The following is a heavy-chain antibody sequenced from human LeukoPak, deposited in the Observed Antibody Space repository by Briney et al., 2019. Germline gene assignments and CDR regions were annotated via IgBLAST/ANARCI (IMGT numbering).Heavy chain of an antibody. Sequence: GGSLRLSCAASGFTFSSYAMSWVRQAPGKGLEWVSAISGSGGSTYYADSVKGRFTISRDNSKNTLYLQMNSLRAEDTAVYYCAKGLSYYYGSGSYNFDYWGQGTLVTVSS. CDR2: ISGSGGST. D-gene: IGHD3-10*01. CDR1: GFTFSSYA. CDR3: AKGLSYYYGSGSYNFDY. J-gene: IGHJ4*02. V-gene: IGHV3-23*01.